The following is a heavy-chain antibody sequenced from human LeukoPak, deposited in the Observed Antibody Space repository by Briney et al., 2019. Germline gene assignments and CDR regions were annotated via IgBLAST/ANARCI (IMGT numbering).Heavy chain of an antibody. D-gene: IGHD6-13*01. CDR2: IYYSGST. V-gene: IGHV4-39*07. CDR1: GGSISSSSYY. CDR3: AKFSRLGSSLWNPDAFDI. Sequence: PSETLSLTCTVSGGSISSSSYYWGWIRQPPGKGLEWIATIYYSGSTYYNPSLKSRVTISVDTSKNQFSLKLNSVTAADTAVYYCAKFSRLGSSLWNPDAFDIWGQGTMVTVSS. J-gene: IGHJ3*02.